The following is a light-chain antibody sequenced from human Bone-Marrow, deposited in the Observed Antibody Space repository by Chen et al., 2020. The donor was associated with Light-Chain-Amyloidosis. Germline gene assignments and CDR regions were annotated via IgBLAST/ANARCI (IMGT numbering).Light chain of an antibody. CDR3: QSADSSGTYEVI. Sequence: SYELTQPPSVSVSPGKKARITCAGDDLPTKYAYWYQQKPGQAPVLVIHRDTERPSGISERFSGSSSGTTATLTISGVQAEDAADYHCQSADSSGTYEVIFGGGTKLTVL. V-gene: IGLV3-25*03. CDR1: DLPTKY. J-gene: IGLJ2*01. CDR2: RDT.